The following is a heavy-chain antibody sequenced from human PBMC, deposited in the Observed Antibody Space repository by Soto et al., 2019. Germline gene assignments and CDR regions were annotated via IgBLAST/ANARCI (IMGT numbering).Heavy chain of an antibody. CDR2: INAGNGNT. CDR1: GYTFTSYA. CDR3: TRGEGIAMD. J-gene: IGHJ4*02. Sequence: QVQLVQSGAEVKKPGASVKVSCKASGYTFTSYAMNWVRQAPGQRLEWMGGINAGNGNTKYSQKLQGRVTITRDTSASTAYMELSSLRSEDTAVYYCTRGEGIAMDWGQGTLVTVSS. V-gene: IGHV1-3*01. D-gene: IGHD6-13*01.